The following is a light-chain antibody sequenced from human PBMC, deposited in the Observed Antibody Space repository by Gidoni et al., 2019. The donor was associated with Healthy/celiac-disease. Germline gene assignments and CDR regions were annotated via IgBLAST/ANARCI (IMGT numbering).Light chain of an antibody. Sequence: IVLTQSPATLSFSPAERATLSCRASQSVSSYLAWYQQKPGQAPRLLIYDASNRATGIPARFSGSGSGTDFTLTISSLEPEDFAVYYCQQRSNWPPWGSFGQGTKLEIK. CDR3: QQRSNWPPWGS. V-gene: IGKV3-11*01. CDR1: QSVSSY. J-gene: IGKJ2*04. CDR2: DAS.